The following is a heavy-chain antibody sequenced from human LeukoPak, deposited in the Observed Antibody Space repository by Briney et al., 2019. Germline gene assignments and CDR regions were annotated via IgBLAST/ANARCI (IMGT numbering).Heavy chain of an antibody. D-gene: IGHD3-10*01. V-gene: IGHV1-2*02. CDR3: ARDLSDVVRGAPRWFDP. CDR2: INPNSGGT. Sequence: ASVKVSCKASGYTFTGYYMHWVRQAPGQGLEWMGWINPNSGGTNYAQKFQGRVTMTRDTSISTAYMELSRLRSDDTAVYYCARDLSDVVRGAPRWFDPWGQGTLVTVSS. CDR1: GYTFTGYY. J-gene: IGHJ5*02.